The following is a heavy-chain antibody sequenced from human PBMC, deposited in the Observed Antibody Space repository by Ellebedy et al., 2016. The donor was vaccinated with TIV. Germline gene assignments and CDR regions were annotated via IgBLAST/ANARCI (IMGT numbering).Heavy chain of an antibody. CDR2: INHSGST. D-gene: IGHD6-19*01. J-gene: IGHJ4*02. V-gene: IGHV4-34*01. CDR1: GGSFSGYY. Sequence: MPSETLSLTCAVYGGSFSGYYWSWIRQPPGKGLEWIGEINHSGSTSYNPSLKRRVSISVDTSSNQFSLTLYSVPAADTAVYYCARAFPYSSGWAFDYWGQGTLITVSS. CDR3: ARAFPYSSGWAFDY.